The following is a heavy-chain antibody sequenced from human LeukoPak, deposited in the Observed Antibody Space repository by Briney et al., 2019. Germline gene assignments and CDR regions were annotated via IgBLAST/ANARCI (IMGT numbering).Heavy chain of an antibody. J-gene: IGHJ4*02. V-gene: IGHV3-74*01. CDR2: INTDGSST. CDR3: ARSEVVPAAILFDY. D-gene: IGHD2-2*01. Sequence: GGSLRLSCAASGFTFSSYWMHWVRQAPGKGLVWVSRINTDGSSTSYADSVKGRFTISRDNSKNTLYLQMNSLRAEDTAVYYCARSEVVPAAILFDYWGQGTLVTVSS. CDR1: GFTFSSYW.